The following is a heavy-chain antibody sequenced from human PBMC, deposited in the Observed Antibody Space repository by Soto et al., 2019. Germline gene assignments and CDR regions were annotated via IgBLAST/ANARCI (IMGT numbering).Heavy chain of an antibody. V-gene: IGHV5-51*01. CDR2: IYPGDSDT. J-gene: IGHJ4*02. CDR3: ARRPYDFWSGYYEYYFDY. CDR1: GYSFTSYW. D-gene: IGHD3-3*01. Sequence: GESLKISCKGSGYSFTSYWIGWVRQMPGKGLEWMGIIYPGDSDTRYSPSFQGQVTISADKSISTAYLQWSSLKASDTAMYYCARRPYDFWSGYYEYYFDYWGQGTLVTVSA.